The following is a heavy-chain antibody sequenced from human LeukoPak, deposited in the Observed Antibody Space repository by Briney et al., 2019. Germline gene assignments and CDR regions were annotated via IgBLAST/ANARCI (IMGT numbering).Heavy chain of an antibody. V-gene: IGHV3-48*03. D-gene: IGHD5-18*01. CDR1: GFTFSSYE. J-gene: IGHJ4*02. CDR3: ARGLSYSYGYGYFDY. CDR2: ISSSGSTI. Sequence: PGGSLRLSCAASGFTFSSYEMNWVRQAPGKGLEWVSYISSSGSTIYYADSVKGRFTISRDNAKNSLYLQMNSLRAEDTAVYYCARGLSYSYGYGYFDYWGQGTLVTVSS.